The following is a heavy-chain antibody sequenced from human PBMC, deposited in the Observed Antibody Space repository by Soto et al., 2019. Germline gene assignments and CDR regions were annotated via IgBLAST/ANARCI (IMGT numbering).Heavy chain of an antibody. CDR1: GFTFSSYA. J-gene: IGHJ4*02. Sequence: EVQLVESGGGLVQPGGSVRLSCAASGFTFSSYAMHWVRQAPGKGLEYVSAISSNGGSTYYANSVKGRFTISRDNSKNTLYLQMGSLRAEDMAVYYCATGRGYWGQGTLVTVSS. CDR2: ISSNGGST. CDR3: ATGRGY. V-gene: IGHV3-64*01.